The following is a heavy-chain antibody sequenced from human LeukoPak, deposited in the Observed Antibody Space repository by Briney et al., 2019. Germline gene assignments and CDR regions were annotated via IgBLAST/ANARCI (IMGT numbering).Heavy chain of an antibody. CDR1: GFTFSDYY. CDR2: ISSSSSST. D-gene: IGHD3-10*01. CDR3: ARVPGRYAFDI. Sequence: GGSLRLSCAASGFTFSDYYMSWIRQAPGKGLEWVAYISSSSSSTNYADSVKGRFTISRDNAKNSLYLQMNSLRAEDTAVYYCARVPGRYAFDIWGQGTMVTVSA. V-gene: IGHV3-11*05. J-gene: IGHJ3*02.